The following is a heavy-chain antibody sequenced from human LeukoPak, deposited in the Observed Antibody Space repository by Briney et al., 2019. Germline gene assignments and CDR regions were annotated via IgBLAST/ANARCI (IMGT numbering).Heavy chain of an antibody. V-gene: IGHV4-39*01. D-gene: IGHD3-10*01. CDR3: ARHDLLLWFGEFSGRFDP. J-gene: IGHJ5*02. Sequence: SQTLSLTCTVSGGSTSSGSYYWGWIRQPPGKGLEWIGSIYHSGSTYYNPSLKSRVTISVDTSKNQFSLKLSSVTAADTAVYYCARHDLLLWFGEFSGRFDPWGQGTLVTVSS. CDR2: IYHSGST. CDR1: GGSTSSGSYY.